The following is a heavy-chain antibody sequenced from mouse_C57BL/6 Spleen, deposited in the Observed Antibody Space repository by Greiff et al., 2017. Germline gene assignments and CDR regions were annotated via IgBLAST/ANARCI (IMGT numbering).Heavy chain of an antibody. Sequence: QVQLKQPGAELVKPGASVKVSCKASGYTFTSYWMHWVKQRPGQGLEWIGRIHPSDSDTNYNQKFKGKATLTVDKSSSTAYMQLSSLTSEDSAVYYCAIYGYDYDDYYAMDYWGQGTSVTVSS. D-gene: IGHD2-4*01. V-gene: IGHV1-74*01. CDR1: GYTFTSYW. CDR3: AIYGYDYDDYYAMDY. CDR2: IHPSDSDT. J-gene: IGHJ4*01.